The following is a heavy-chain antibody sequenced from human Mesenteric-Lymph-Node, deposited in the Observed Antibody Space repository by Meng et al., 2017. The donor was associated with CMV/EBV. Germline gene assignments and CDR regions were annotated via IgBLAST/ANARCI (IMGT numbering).Heavy chain of an antibody. J-gene: IGHJ4*02. D-gene: IGHD5-18*01. CDR1: GFTFNNYA. Sequence: GGSLRLSCAASGFTFNNYAMTWVRQPPGKGLEWVSVIHSGGDSTYYADSVKGRFTISRDNSKNTLYLQMNSLRAEDTAVYYCAKDRTAMAYFDYWGQGTLVTVSS. V-gene: IGHV3-23*03. CDR3: AKDRTAMAYFDY. CDR2: IHSGGDST.